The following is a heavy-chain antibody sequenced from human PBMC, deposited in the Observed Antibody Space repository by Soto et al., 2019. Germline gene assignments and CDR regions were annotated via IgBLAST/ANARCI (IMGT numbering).Heavy chain of an antibody. CDR3: ARDSWDSSGYQAFDI. D-gene: IGHD3-22*01. V-gene: IGHV1-18*01. J-gene: IGHJ3*02. Sequence: ASVKVSCKASGYTYTSNGISWVRQAPGQGLEWMGWISAYNGNTNYAQKLQGRVTMTTDTSTSTAYMELRSLRSDDTAVYYCARDSWDSSGYQAFDIWGQGTMVTVSS. CDR2: ISAYNGNT. CDR1: GYTYTSNG.